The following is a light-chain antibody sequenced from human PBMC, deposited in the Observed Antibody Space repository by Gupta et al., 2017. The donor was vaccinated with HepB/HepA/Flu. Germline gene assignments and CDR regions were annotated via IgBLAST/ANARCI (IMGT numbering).Light chain of an antibody. CDR2: RSN. J-gene: IGLJ1*01. Sequence: QAGLTQPPSVSKDLRQTATPTCTGNSDNVGNQGAVWLQQHPGHPPKLLSYRSNNRPSGISERFSASRSGNTASLTITGLQPEDEADYFCSAWDSSLSAHVFGTGTKVTVL. CDR3: SAWDSSLSAHV. V-gene: IGLV10-54*04. CDR1: SDNVGNQG.